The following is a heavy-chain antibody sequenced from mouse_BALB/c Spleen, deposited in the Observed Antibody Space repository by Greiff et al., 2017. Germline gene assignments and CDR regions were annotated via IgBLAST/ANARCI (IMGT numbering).Heavy chain of an antibody. D-gene: IGHD2-1*01. V-gene: IGHV1-7*01. CDR3: ARHGNRFDY. CDR2: INPSTGYT. CDR1: GYIFTTYW. Sequence: VKLQQSGAELAKPGASVKMSCKASGYIFTTYWMHWIKQRPGQGLEWIGYINPSTGYTEYNQKFKDKATLTADKSSSTAYMQLSSLTSEDSAVYYCARHGNRFDYWGQGTTLTVSS. J-gene: IGHJ2*01.